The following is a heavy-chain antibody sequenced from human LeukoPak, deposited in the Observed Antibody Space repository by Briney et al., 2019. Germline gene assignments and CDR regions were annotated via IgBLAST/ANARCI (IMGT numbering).Heavy chain of an antibody. Sequence: SGPTLVKPTQTLTLTCTFSGFSLSTSGVGVGWIRQPPGKALEWLALIYWNDDKRYSPSLKSRLTITKDTSKNQVVLTMTNMDPVDTATYYCARGWDGYNYVDYWGQGTLVTVSS. CDR1: GFSLSTSGVG. J-gene: IGHJ4*02. CDR3: ARGWDGYNYVDY. V-gene: IGHV2-5*01. D-gene: IGHD5-24*01. CDR2: IYWNDDK.